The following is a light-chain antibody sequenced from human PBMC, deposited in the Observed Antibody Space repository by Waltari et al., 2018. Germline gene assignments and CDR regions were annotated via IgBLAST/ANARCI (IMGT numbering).Light chain of an antibody. CDR1: GSNIRAGYA. CDR3: QSYDTSLSVV. V-gene: IGLV1-40*01. J-gene: IGLJ3*02. CDR2: GTS. Sequence: QSVLTQPPSVSGAPGQRVTISCTGSGSNIRAGYAVPWYQQLPRAAPKLLIYGTSTRPLGVPDRFFGSKSGTSASLAITGLQAEDEADYYCQSYDTSLSVVFGGGTKLTVL.